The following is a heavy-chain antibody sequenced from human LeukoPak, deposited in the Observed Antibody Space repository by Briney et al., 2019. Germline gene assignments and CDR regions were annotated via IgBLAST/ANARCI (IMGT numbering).Heavy chain of an antibody. CDR1: GFISRDYP. V-gene: IGHV3-23*01. CDR2: ISAGGGGI. CDR3: AKESNGRRFDFDY. J-gene: IGHJ4*02. Sequence: PGGSLRLSCAASGFISRDYPMSWVRRTPGKGLEWVSSISAGGGGIYYADSVKGRFTVSRDDSKNTLYLQMNSLRVEDTALYYCAKESNGRRFDFDYWGQGTLATVSS. D-gene: IGHD1-26*01.